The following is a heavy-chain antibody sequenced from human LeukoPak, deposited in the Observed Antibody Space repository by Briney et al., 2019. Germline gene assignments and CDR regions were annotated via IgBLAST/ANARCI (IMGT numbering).Heavy chain of an antibody. Sequence: SGTLSLTCTVSGGSISSYYWTWIRQPPGKGLEWIGYIHSSGSPDYNPSLKSRVTISVDTPNNQFSLKLSPVTATDTAVYYCARRDVGAAGRYFDLWGRGTLVTVSS. J-gene: IGHJ2*01. CDR1: GGSISSYY. CDR2: IHSSGSP. CDR3: ARRDVGAAGRYFDL. V-gene: IGHV4-59*08. D-gene: IGHD1-26*01.